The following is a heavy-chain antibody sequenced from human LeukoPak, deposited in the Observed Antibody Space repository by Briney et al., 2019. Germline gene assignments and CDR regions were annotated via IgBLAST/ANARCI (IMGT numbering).Heavy chain of an antibody. J-gene: IGHJ3*02. Sequence: SGTLSLTCALSGGSISSDYWSWVGQPPGKELEWIGYCHYSGNTNYNPSLKSRATILLDMSKNHFSLTLNSVNAADTAVYYCARSASSTSRSAFDIWGQGTRVTASS. CDR3: ARSASSTSRSAFDI. CDR1: GGSISSDY. CDR2: CHYSGNT. V-gene: IGHV4-59*13.